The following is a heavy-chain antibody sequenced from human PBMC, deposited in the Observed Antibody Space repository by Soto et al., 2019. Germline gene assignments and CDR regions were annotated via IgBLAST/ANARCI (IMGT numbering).Heavy chain of an antibody. J-gene: IGHJ5*02. CDR1: GFTFSSYG. CDR3: AKFLIWMITAPPFDL. V-gene: IGHV3-30*18. D-gene: IGHD3-16*01. Sequence: QVQLVESGGGVVQPGRSLRLSCAASGFTFSSYGMHWVRQAPGKALEWVAVISYDGSNKYYADSVKGRFTISRDNSKNMLYLQMNSLRAEDTAVYYCAKFLIWMITAPPFDLWGQGTLVTVSS. CDR2: ISYDGSNK.